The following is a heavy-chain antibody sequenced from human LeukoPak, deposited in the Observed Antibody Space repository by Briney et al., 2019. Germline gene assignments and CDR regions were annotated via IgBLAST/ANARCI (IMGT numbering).Heavy chain of an antibody. CDR2: ISSSSSYI. Sequence: GGSLRLSCAASGFTFSSYSMNWVRQAPGKGLEWVSSISSSSSYIYYADSVKGRFTISRDNSKNTLYLQMNSLRAEDTAIYYCAKGQRRGYCSSTSCSSAYYFDYWGQGTLVTVSS. D-gene: IGHD2-2*01. V-gene: IGHV3-21*04. CDR1: GFTFSSYS. CDR3: AKGQRRGYCSSTSCSSAYYFDY. J-gene: IGHJ4*02.